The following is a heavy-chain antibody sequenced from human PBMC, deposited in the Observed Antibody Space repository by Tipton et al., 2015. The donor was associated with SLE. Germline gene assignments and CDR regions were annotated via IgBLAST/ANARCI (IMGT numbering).Heavy chain of an antibody. CDR2: MSQTGIT. Sequence: TLSLTCTVSGYSITSGYYWGWIRQPPGKGLEWIGSMSQTGITYYNPTLMSRVTISGDTSKNQFFLNLDSVTAADTAVYYCATSPLTLWGQGTLVTVSS. V-gene: IGHV4-38-2*02. CDR3: ATSPLTL. J-gene: IGHJ4*02. CDR1: GYSITSGYY.